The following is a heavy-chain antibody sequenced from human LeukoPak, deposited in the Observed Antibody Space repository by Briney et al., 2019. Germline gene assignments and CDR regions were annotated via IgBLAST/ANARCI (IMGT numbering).Heavy chain of an antibody. Sequence: ASVKVSCKASGYTFTSYDINWVRQATGQGLEWMGWMNPNSGNTGYAQKFQGRVTITRNTSISTAYMELSSLRSEDTAVYYCARVVVGAIHDAFDIWGQGTMVTVSS. D-gene: IGHD1-26*01. CDR1: GYTFTSYD. CDR3: ARVVVGAIHDAFDI. J-gene: IGHJ3*02. CDR2: MNPNSGNT. V-gene: IGHV1-8*03.